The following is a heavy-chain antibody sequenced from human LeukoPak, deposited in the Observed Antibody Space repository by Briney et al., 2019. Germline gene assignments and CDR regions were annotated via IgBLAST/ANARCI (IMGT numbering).Heavy chain of an antibody. V-gene: IGHV3-21*01. CDR2: ISSSSSYI. CDR1: GFTFSSYE. D-gene: IGHD2-15*01. CDR3: ARADCSGGSCYSDPTAMDV. Sequence: PGGSLRLSCAASGFTFSSYEMNWVRQAPGKGLEWVSSISSSSSYIYYADSVKGRFTISRDNAKNSLYLQMNSLRAEDTAVYYCARADCSGGSCYSDPTAMDVWGKGTTVTVSS. J-gene: IGHJ6*03.